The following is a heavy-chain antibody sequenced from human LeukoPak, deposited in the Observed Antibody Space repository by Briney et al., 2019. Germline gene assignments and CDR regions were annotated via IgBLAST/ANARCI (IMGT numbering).Heavy chain of an antibody. J-gene: IGHJ4*02. CDR2: IKQDGSEK. Sequence: GGSLRLSCAASGFTFSSYWMSWVRQAPGKGLEWVANIKQDGSEKYYVDSVKGRFTISRDNAKNSLYLQMNSLRAEDTAAYYCARDDTPHSSSWYYFDYWGQGTLVTVSS. CDR1: GFTFSSYW. CDR3: ARDDTPHSSSWYYFDY. V-gene: IGHV3-7*01. D-gene: IGHD6-13*01.